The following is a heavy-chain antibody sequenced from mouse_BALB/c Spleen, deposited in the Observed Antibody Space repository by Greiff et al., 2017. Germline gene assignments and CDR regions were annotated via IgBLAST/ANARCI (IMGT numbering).Heavy chain of an antibody. J-gene: IGHJ1*01. CDR1: GFSLNSYG. CDR3: AIPRLPWYFDV. V-gene: IGHV2-9*02. D-gene: IGHD1-2*01. Sequence: VQLVESGPGLVAPSQSLSITCTVSGFSLNSYGVHWVRQPPGQGLEWLGVIWAGGSTNYNSALMSRLSISKDNSKSQVFLKMNSLQTDDTAMYYCAIPRLPWYFDVWGAGTTVTVSS. CDR2: IWAGGST.